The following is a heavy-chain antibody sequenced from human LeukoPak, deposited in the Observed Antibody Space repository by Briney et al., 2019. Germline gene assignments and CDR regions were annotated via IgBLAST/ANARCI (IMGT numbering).Heavy chain of an antibody. CDR2: FSGSGSNT. J-gene: IGHJ4*02. Sequence: GGSLRLSCAASGFTFSSYAMSWVRQAPGKGLEWVSGFSGSGSNTYYADSVKGRFTISRDNSKDTLYLQMNSLRAEDTAVYFCAKTHNPNFWNGYYYFDYWGQGALVTVSS. CDR3: AKTHNPNFWNGYYYFDY. CDR1: GFTFSSYA. D-gene: IGHD3-3*01. V-gene: IGHV3-23*01.